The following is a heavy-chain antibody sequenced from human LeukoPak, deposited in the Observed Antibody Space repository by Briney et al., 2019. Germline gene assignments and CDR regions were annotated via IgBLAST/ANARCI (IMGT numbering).Heavy chain of an antibody. CDR1: GGSISSYY. CDR2: IYYSGST. J-gene: IGHJ4*02. D-gene: IGHD6-13*01. CDR3: ARGPGGIDSSSWYYYFDY. V-gene: IGHV4-59*12. Sequence: SETLSLTCTVSGGSISSYYWSWIRQPPGKGLEWIGYIYYSGSTNYNPSLKSRVTISVDTSKNQFSLKLSSVTAADTAVYYCARGPGGIDSSSWYYYFDYWGQGTLVTVSS.